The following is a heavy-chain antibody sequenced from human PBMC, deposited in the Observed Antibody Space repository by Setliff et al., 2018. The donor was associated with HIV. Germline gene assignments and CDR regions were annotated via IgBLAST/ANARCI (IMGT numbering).Heavy chain of an antibody. CDR1: GYIFTSYW. CDR3: ARLPGTWLQSLWERAPYYFDY. Sequence: GESLKISCKGSGYIFTSYWIAWVRQMPGKGLEWMGIIYPADSDTRYSPSFQGQVTISANKSISTAFLQWNSLRASDTAMYYCARLPGTWLQSLWERAPYYFDYWGPGTLVTVSS. CDR2: IYPADSDT. V-gene: IGHV5-51*01. J-gene: IGHJ4*02. D-gene: IGHD5-12*01.